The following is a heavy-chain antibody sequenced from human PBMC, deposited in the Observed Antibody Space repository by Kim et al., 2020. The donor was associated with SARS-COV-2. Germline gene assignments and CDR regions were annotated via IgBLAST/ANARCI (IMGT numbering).Heavy chain of an antibody. CDR3: ARGLLTGHNWFDP. V-gene: IGHV3-74*01. D-gene: IGHD3-9*01. J-gene: IGHJ5*02. Sequence: YAVSVKGRFTISRDNAKNMVYLQMNSLRAEDTAVYYCARGLLTGHNWFDPWGQGTLVTVS.